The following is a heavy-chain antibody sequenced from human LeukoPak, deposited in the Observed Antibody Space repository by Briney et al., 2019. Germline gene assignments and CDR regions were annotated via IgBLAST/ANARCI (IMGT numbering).Heavy chain of an antibody. Sequence: GGSLRLSCAASGFTFSSYWMSWVRQAPGEGLEWVANIKHDGSEKYYVDSVKGRFTISRVNAKNSLYLQMNSLRAEDTAVYYCASLRAGRFDYWGQGTLVTVSS. J-gene: IGHJ4*02. CDR3: ASLRAGRFDY. CDR2: IKHDGSEK. CDR1: GFTFSSYW. V-gene: IGHV3-7*05.